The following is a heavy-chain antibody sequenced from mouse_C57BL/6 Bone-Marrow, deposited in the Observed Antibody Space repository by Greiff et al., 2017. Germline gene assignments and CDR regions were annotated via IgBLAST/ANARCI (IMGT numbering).Heavy chain of an antibody. CDR1: GFTFSSYA. V-gene: IGHV5-4*03. J-gene: IGHJ1*03. D-gene: IGHD1-1*01. CDR2: ISDGGSYT. Sequence: EVMLVESGGGLVKPGGSLKLSCAASGFTFSSYAMSWVRQTPEKRLEWVATISDGGSYTYYPDNVKGRFTISRDNAKNNLYLQMSHLKSEDTAMYYCGRGIYYWYFDVWGTGTTVTVSS. CDR3: GRGIYYWYFDV.